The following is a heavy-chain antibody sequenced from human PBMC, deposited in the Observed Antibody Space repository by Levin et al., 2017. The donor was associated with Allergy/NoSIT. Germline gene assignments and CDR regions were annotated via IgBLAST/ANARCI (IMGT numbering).Heavy chain of an antibody. V-gene: IGHV5-51*01. D-gene: IGHD6-19*01. CDR3: ARRVAVAGPDDY. CDR1: GYNFPSSW. CDR2: IYPGDSDT. Sequence: GASVKVSCKGSGYNFPSSWIAWVRQMPGKGLEWMGIIYPGDSDTRYSPSFQGHVTISADKSISIAYLQWSSLKASDTAMYYCARRVAVAGPDDYWGQGTLVTVSS. J-gene: IGHJ4*02.